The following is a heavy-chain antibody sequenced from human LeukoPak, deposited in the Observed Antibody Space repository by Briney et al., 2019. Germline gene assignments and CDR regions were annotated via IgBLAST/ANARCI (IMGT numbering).Heavy chain of an antibody. J-gene: IGHJ3*02. V-gene: IGHV3-23*01. CDR3: AKYYYDSSGSDAFDI. D-gene: IGHD3-22*01. Sequence: GGSLRLSCAASGFTFSSYAMSWVRQAPGKGLEWVSAIGGSGGSTYYADSVKGRFTISRDNSKNTLYLQMNSLRAEDTAVYYCAKYYYDSSGSDAFDIWGQGTMVTVSS. CDR1: GFTFSSYA. CDR2: IGGSGGST.